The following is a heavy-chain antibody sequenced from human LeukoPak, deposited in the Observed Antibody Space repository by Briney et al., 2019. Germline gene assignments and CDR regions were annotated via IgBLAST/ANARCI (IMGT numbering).Heavy chain of an antibody. V-gene: IGHV1-18*01. D-gene: IGHD3-22*01. CDR2: ISTYNGNT. J-gene: IGHJ4*02. CDR3: ARDNGFFEYYFDSSGYYYPFDY. Sequence: GASVKVSCKASGYTFSSYGISWVRQAPGQGLKWMGWISTYNGNTNYAQKFQGRVTLTTDTSTSTAYMELRSLRSDDTAVYYCARDNGFFEYYFDSSGYYYPFDYWGQGTLVTVSS. CDR1: GYTFSSYG.